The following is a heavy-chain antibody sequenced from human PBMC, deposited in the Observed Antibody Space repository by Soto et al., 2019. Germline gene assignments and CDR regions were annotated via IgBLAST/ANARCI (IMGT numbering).Heavy chain of an antibody. J-gene: IGHJ3*01. CDR1: DFSFRDAW. Sequence: EVQMVESGGGLVKPGGSLRLSCAVSDFSFRDAWMNWVRQAPGKGLEWVGRIKSRAAGEAIDYAAPVKGRFTISRDDSEDTLYLQINSLKTEDTAMYYCTTDGSFGGVVVAFHLWGQGTMLSVSS. CDR3: TTDGSFGGVVVAFHL. V-gene: IGHV3-15*07. CDR2: IKSRAAGEAI. D-gene: IGHD3-10*01.